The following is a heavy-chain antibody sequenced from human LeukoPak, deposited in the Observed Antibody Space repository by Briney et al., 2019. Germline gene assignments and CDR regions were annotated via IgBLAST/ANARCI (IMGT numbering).Heavy chain of an antibody. CDR2: IIPILGIA. V-gene: IGHV1-69*02. D-gene: IGHD3-22*01. CDR3: AKWDDSTAYDY. Sequence: SVKVSCKASGGTFSSYTIRWVRQAPGQGLEWMGRIIPILGIANYAQKFQGRVTITADKSTSTAYMELSSLRSEDTAVYYCAKWDDSTAYDYWGQGTLVTVSS. CDR1: GGTFSSYT. J-gene: IGHJ4*02.